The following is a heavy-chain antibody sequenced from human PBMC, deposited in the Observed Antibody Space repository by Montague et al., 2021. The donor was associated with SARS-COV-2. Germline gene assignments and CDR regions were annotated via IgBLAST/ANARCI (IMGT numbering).Heavy chain of an antibody. CDR2: RT. V-gene: IGHV4-59*01. J-gene: IGHJ3*02. D-gene: IGHD1-1*01. Sequence: RTNFNPSLKSRVTISLDTSKNQFSLNLSSVTAADTAVYYCARDTTTDGFDIWGQGTMVTVA. CDR3: ARDTTTDGFDI.